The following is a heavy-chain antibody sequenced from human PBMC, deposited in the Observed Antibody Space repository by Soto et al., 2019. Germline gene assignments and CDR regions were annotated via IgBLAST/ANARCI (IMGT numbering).Heavy chain of an antibody. Sequence: SETLSLTCSVSGGSLSDLYWSWIRQPPGKGLEWIGYTHYSGNNNYNPSLKSRVTISIDTSKNQFSLRLTSVAAADTAVYYCSRGGFYDYCSGSSERWFDPWGQGTLGTSP. CDR1: GGSLSDLY. V-gene: IGHV4-59*11. CDR2: THYSGNN. CDR3: SRGGFYDYCSGSSERWFDP. D-gene: IGHD3-10*01. J-gene: IGHJ5*02.